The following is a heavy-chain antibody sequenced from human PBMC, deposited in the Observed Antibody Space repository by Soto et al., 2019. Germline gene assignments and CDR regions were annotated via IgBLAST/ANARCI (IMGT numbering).Heavy chain of an antibody. CDR2: IYYSGST. CDR3: ARELGRDYYYYGMDV. CDR1: GGSISSGDYY. J-gene: IGHJ6*02. V-gene: IGHV4-30-4*01. D-gene: IGHD7-27*01. Sequence: SETLSLTCTVSGGSISSGDYYWSWIRQPPGKGLEWIGYIYYSGSTYYNPSLKSRVTISVDTSKNQFSLKLSSVTAADTAVYYCARELGRDYYYYGMDVWGQGTTVTV.